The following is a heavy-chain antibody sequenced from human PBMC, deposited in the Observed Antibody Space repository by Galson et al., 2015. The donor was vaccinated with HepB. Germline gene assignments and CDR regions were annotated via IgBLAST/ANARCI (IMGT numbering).Heavy chain of an antibody. V-gene: IGHV1-46*01. J-gene: IGHJ4*02. CDR3: ARPRFEDGYPYYFDF. D-gene: IGHD3-22*01. Sequence: SVKVSCKASGYTFSRFYIHWVRQAPGQGPEWMGMINTNDGSTSFPENFQGRVTMTRDTSTATVYMGLSSLTSGDTALYFCARPRFEDGYPYYFDFWGQGTRVIV. CDR2: INTNDGST. CDR1: GYTFSRFY.